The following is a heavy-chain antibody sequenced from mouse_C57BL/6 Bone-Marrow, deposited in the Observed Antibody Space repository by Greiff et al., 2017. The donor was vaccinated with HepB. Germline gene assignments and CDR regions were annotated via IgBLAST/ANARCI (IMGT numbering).Heavy chain of an antibody. J-gene: IGHJ3*01. CDR2: IDPSDSYT. V-gene: IGHV1-69*01. CDR3: ASFNFFAY. CDR1: GYTFTSYW. D-gene: IGHD4-1*02. Sequence: QVQLQQPGAELVMPGASVKLSCKASGYTFTSYWMHWVKQRPGQGLEWIGEIDPSDSYTNYNQKFKGKSTLTVDKSSSTAYMQLSSLTSEDSAVYYWASFNFFAYWGQGTLVTVSA.